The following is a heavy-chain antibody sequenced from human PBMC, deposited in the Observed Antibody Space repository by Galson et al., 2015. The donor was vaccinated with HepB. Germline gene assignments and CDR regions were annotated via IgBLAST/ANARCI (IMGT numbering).Heavy chain of an antibody. CDR2: INHSGST. V-gene: IGHV4-34*01. CDR3: ARLGGGQYCDRTSCYKPPVDAFDI. Sequence: SETLSLTCTVHGGSFSAFYWSWIRQPPGKGLEWIGEINHSGSTNYNPSLKSRVTISIDTSQKQFSLKVNSVTAADTAMYYCARLGGGQYCDRTSCYKPPVDAFDIWGQGSMVTVSS. D-gene: IGHD2-2*02. J-gene: IGHJ3*02. CDR1: GGSFSAFY.